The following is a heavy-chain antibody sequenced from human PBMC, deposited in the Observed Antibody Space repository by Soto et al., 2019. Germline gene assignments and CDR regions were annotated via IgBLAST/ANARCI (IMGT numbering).Heavy chain of an antibody. V-gene: IGHV1-69*13. Sequence: ASVKVSCKASGGTFSSYAISWVRQAPGQGLEWMGGIIPIFGTANYAQKFQGRVTITADESTSTAYMELSSLRSEDTAVYYCARVTGHPIPYFDYWGQGTLVTVSS. CDR2: IIPIFGTA. D-gene: IGHD3-16*01. CDR3: ARVTGHPIPYFDY. J-gene: IGHJ4*02. CDR1: GGTFSSYA.